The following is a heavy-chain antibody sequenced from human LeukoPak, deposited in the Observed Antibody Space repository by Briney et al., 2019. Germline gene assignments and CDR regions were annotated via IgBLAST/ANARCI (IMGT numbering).Heavy chain of an antibody. CDR3: ARAYSGSWRDAFDI. Sequence: PGGSLRLSCAASGFTFSSYSMNWVRQAPGKGLEWVSSISSSSSYIYYADSVKGRFTISRDNAKNSLYLQMNSLRAEDTAVYYCARAYSGSWRDAFDIWGQGTMVTVSS. D-gene: IGHD1-26*01. CDR1: GFTFSSYS. J-gene: IGHJ3*02. CDR2: ISSSSSYI. V-gene: IGHV3-21*01.